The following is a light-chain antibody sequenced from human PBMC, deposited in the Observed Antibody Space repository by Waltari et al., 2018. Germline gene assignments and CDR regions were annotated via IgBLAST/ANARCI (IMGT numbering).Light chain of an antibody. J-gene: IGKJ1*01. CDR1: QSIVVW. V-gene: IGKV1-5*03. CDR3: LQYKSYPWT. Sequence: DIQVTQSPSTLSASVGDRVTITCRASQSIVVWLAWYQQKPGKAPRLLIYKASYLESGVPSRFSGSGSGTAFALTISSLQAVDFATYYCLQYKSYPWTFGQGTKVEIK. CDR2: KAS.